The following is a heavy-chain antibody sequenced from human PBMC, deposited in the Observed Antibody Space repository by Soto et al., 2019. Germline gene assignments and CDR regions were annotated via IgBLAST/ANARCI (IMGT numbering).Heavy chain of an antibody. Sequence: PSETLSLTCTVSGGSVSSGSYYWSGIRQPPGKGLEWIGYIYYSGSTNYNPSLKSRVTISADTSKNQFSLKLSSVTAADTAVYYCVREAADGSRWYELDYSAQGTPVTVSS. J-gene: IGHJ4*02. CDR1: GGSVSSGSYY. CDR3: VREAADGSRWYELDY. D-gene: IGHD6-19*01. CDR2: IYYSGST. V-gene: IGHV4-61*01.